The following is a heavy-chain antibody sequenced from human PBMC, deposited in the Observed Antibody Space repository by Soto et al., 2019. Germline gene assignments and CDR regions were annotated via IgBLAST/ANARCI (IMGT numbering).Heavy chain of an antibody. D-gene: IGHD3-16*01. CDR3: SRSCAGPALLGY. Sequence: EVQLVESGGGLVQPGGSLRLSCAASGFTLSDHYMDWVRQAPGKGLEWVASSRNKANGYTTEYAASVKGRFTISRNDSNNSLYLQMNSLKPEDTAVYYCSRSCAGPALLGYWRQGALVTVAS. V-gene: IGHV3-72*01. CDR2: SRNKANGYTT. J-gene: IGHJ4*02. CDR1: GFTLSDHY.